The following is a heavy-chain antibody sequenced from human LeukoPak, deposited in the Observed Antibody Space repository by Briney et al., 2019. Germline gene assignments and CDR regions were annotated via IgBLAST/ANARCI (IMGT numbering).Heavy chain of an antibody. Sequence: PGGSLRLACAASGFTFSSYAMSWVRQAPGKGLEWVSAISGSGGSTYYADSVKGRFTISRDNSKNTLYLQMNSLRAEDTAVYDCAKSPLVRLGELSLEDDFDIWGQGTMVTVSS. CDR3: AKSPLVRLGELSLEDDFDI. CDR1: GFTFSSYA. J-gene: IGHJ3*02. D-gene: IGHD3-16*02. V-gene: IGHV3-23*01. CDR2: ISGSGGST.